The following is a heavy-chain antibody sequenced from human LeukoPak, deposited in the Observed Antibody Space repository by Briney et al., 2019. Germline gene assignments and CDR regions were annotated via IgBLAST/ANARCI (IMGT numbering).Heavy chain of an antibody. CDR1: GGTFSSYA. Sequence: SVKVSCKASGGTFSSYAISWVRQAPGQGLEWMGGTIPIFGTANYAQKFQGRVTITTDESTSTAYMELSSLRSEDTAVYYCARGGALGELPAYFDYWGQGTLVTVSS. J-gene: IGHJ4*02. D-gene: IGHD1-26*01. CDR2: TIPIFGTA. V-gene: IGHV1-69*05. CDR3: ARGGALGELPAYFDY.